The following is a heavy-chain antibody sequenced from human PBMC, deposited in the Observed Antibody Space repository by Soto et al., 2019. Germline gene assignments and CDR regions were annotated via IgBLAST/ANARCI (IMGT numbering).Heavy chain of an antibody. CDR1: GYTFTTYG. V-gene: IGHV1-18*01. CDR3: AGEGVMPYYYYGLDV. J-gene: IGHJ6*02. D-gene: IGHD2-21*01. Sequence: QVQLVQSGAEVRKPGASVKVSCKASGYTFTTYGISWVRQAPGQGLEWMGWISGYNGHTKNSQKFQGRDTXTSXXPXSTVDMDLRSLRSDGAGVYYCAGEGVMPYYYYGLDVWGQGTTVTVSS. CDR2: ISGYNGHT.